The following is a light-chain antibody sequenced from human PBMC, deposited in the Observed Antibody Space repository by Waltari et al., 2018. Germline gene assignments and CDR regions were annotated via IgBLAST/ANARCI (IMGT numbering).Light chain of an antibody. CDR1: QTISRY. Sequence: DIQMTQSPSSLSASVGDRVTITCRASQTISRYLHWYQQKPGKAPKLLIYGASTLQSGVPSRLSGSGSGTEFTLTISSLQPDDFAIYYCQQSYSPLTWTFGQGTTVEIK. V-gene: IGKV1-39*01. CDR2: GAS. CDR3: QQSYSPLTWT. J-gene: IGKJ1*01.